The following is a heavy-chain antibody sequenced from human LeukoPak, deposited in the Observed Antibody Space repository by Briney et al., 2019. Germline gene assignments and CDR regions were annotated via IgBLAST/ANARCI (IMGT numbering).Heavy chain of an antibody. CDR3: ARERVVSSQQQLVRWFDP. J-gene: IGHJ5*02. CDR1: GGSISSGGYY. CDR2: IYHSGST. D-gene: IGHD6-13*01. Sequence: PSETLSLTCTVSGGSISSGGYYWSWIRQPPGKGLEWIGYIYHSGSTYYNPSLKSRVTISVDRSKNQFSLKLSSVTAADTAVYYCARERVVSSQQQLVRWFDPWGQGTLVTVPS. V-gene: IGHV4-30-2*01.